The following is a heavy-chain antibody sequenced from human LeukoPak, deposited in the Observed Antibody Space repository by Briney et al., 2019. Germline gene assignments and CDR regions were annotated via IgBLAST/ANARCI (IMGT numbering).Heavy chain of an antibody. CDR3: ARVRGGYCSDY. CDR2: ISSSGSTI. CDR1: GFTFSDYY. J-gene: IGHJ4*02. V-gene: IGHV3-11*04. Sequence: GGSLRLSCAASGFTFSDYYMSWIRQAPGKGLEWVSYISSSGSTIHYADSVKGRFTISRDNAKNSLYLQMNSLRAKDTAMYYCARVRGGYCSDYWGQGTLVTVSS. D-gene: IGHD3-16*01.